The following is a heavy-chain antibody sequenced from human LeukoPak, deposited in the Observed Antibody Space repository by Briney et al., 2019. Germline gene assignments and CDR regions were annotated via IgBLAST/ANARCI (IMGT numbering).Heavy chain of an antibody. J-gene: IGHJ4*02. V-gene: IGHV1-18*01. D-gene: IGHD6-6*01. CDR3: ARAYGSSSTFPWDN. Sequence: GASVKVSCKASGYTFTSYGISWVRQAPGQGLEWMGWISAYNGNTNYAQKFQGRVTMTRDTSTSTVYMELSSLRSEDTAVYYCARAYGSSSTFPWDNWGQGTLVTVSS. CDR1: GYTFTSYG. CDR2: ISAYNGNT.